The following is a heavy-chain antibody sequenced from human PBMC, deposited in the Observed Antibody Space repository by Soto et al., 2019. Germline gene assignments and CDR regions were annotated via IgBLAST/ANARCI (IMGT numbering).Heavy chain of an antibody. D-gene: IGHD6-13*01. CDR1: GFTFSSYG. CDR3: ARESSSSWYKPPYYYGMDV. CDR2: IWYDGSNK. V-gene: IGHV3-33*01. Sequence: PGGSLRLSCAASGFTFSSYGMHWVRQAPGKGLEWVAVIWYDGSNKYYADSVKGRFTISRDNSKNTLYLQMNSLRAEDTAVYYCARESSSSWYKPPYYYGMDVWGQGTTVTVSS. J-gene: IGHJ6*02.